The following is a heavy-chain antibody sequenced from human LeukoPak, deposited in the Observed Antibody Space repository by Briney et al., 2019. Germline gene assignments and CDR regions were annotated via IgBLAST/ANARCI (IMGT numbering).Heavy chain of an antibody. V-gene: IGHV3-30-3*01. Sequence: PGRSLRLSCAASGFTFSSYAMHWVRQAPGKGLEWVAVISYDGSNNYYADSVKGRFTISRDNSKNTLYLQMNSLRAEDTAVYYCARGHIAAAGHPLGGAFDIWGQGTMVTVSS. J-gene: IGHJ3*02. CDR1: GFTFSSYA. CDR2: ISYDGSNN. D-gene: IGHD6-13*01. CDR3: ARGHIAAAGHPLGGAFDI.